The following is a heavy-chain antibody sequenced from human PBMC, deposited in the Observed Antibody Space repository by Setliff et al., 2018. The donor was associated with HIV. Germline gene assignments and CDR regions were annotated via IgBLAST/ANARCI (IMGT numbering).Heavy chain of an antibody. J-gene: IGHJ3*02. D-gene: IGHD3-3*01. CDR1: GGSFSGYY. CDR3: ARVDGYDFWSGYYTPHAFDI. Sequence: ETLSLTCAVYGGSFSGYYWSWIRQPPGKGLEWIGEINHSGSTNYNPSLKSRVTISVDTSKNQFSLKLSSVTAADTAVYYWARVDGYDFWSGYYTPHAFDIWGQGTMVTVSS. CDR2: INHSGST. V-gene: IGHV4-34*01.